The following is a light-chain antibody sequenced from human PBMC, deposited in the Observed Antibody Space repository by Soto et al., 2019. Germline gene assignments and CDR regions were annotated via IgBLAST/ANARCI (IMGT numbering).Light chain of an antibody. CDR2: GAS. V-gene: IGKV3-20*01. J-gene: IGKJ1*01. CDR3: QQYDGSPRT. CDR1: QSLTSSY. Sequence: EIVLTQSPGTLSLSPGERATLSCRASQSLTSSYLAWYQQKPGQAPRLLIYGASSRATGIPDRFTGSGSGTDFTLTISRLEPEDCAVYYCQQYDGSPRTFGQGTKVEIK.